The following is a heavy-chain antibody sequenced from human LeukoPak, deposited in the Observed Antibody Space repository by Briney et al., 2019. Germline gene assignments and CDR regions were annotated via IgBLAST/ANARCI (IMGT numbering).Heavy chain of an antibody. J-gene: IGHJ4*02. CDR1: GYTLTTYA. Sequence: ASVKVSCRASGYTLTTYAIHWARQAPGQSLEWMGWINTGNGNTKYLEKLQDRVTITRDTSASTAYMELSSLRSEDTAVYYCARGGYIYGFDHWGQGTLVTVSS. D-gene: IGHD5-18*01. V-gene: IGHV1-3*04. CDR2: INTGNGNT. CDR3: ARGGYIYGFDH.